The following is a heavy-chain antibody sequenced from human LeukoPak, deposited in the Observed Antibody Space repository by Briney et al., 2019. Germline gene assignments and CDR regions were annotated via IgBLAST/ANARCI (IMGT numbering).Heavy chain of an antibody. CDR2: ISGNGEYT. J-gene: IGHJ4*02. V-gene: IGHV3-23*01. CDR3: AGGAGYDEYYFDY. D-gene: IGHD5-12*01. Sequence: GGSLRLSCAAAGFTFSSYGMSWVRQAPGKGLEWVSAISGNGEYTYYADSVKGRVTISRDSSKSTMFLQMNSLTAEDTAVYFCAGGAGYDEYYFDYWGQGTLVTVSS. CDR1: GFTFSSYG.